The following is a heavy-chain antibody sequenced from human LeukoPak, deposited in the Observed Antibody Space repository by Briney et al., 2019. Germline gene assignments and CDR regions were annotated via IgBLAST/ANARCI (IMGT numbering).Heavy chain of an antibody. V-gene: IGHV1-69*01. CDR1: GGTFSSYA. CDR2: IIPIFGTA. Sequence: ASVKVSCKASGGTFSSYAISWVRQAPGQGLEWMGGIIPIFGTANYAQKFQGRVTITADESTSTAYMELSSLRSEDTAVYYCARAPMVGVGWGAFDIWGQGTMVTVSS. J-gene: IGHJ3*02. D-gene: IGHD1-26*01. CDR3: ARAPMVGVGWGAFDI.